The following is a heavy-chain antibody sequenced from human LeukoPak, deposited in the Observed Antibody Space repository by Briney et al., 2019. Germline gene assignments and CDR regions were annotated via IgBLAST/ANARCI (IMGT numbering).Heavy chain of an antibody. D-gene: IGHD3-22*01. CDR2: ISWNSGSI. Sequence: GGSLRLSCAASGFTFDDYAVHWVRQAPGKGLEWVSGISWNSGSIAYADSVKGRFTISRDNAKNSLYLQMNSLRPEDTALYYCAKHRTDYDSSGHYSYWGQGTLVTVSS. CDR3: AKHRTDYDSSGHYSY. V-gene: IGHV3-9*01. J-gene: IGHJ4*02. CDR1: GFTFDDYA.